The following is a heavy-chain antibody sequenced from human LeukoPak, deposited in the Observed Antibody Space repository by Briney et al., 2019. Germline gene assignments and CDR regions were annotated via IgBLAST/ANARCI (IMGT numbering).Heavy chain of an antibody. CDR3: ARLPGIRSSGWSAYYYYMDV. CDR1: GGSISSSSYY. CDR2: IYYSGST. J-gene: IGHJ6*03. V-gene: IGHV4-39*01. Sequence: PSETLSLTCTVSGGSISSSSYYWGWIRQPPGKGLEWIGSIYYSGSTYYNPSLKSRVTISVDTSRNQFSLKLSSVTAADTAVYYCARLPGIRSSGWSAYYYYMDVWGKGTTVTVSS. D-gene: IGHD6-19*01.